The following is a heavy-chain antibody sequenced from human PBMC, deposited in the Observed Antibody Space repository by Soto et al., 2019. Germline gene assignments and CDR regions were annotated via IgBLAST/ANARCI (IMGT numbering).Heavy chain of an antibody. Sequence: GSLRLSCAASGFTVSSNYMSWVRQAPGKGLEWVSVIYSGGSTYYADSVKGRFTISRDNSKNTLYLQMNSLRAEDTAVYYCARALAVAGIPPYYYYYYMDVSGKGTTVTVSS. V-gene: IGHV3-66*01. D-gene: IGHD6-19*01. CDR3: ARALAVAGIPPYYYYYYMDV. CDR2: IYSGGST. J-gene: IGHJ6*03. CDR1: GFTVSSNY.